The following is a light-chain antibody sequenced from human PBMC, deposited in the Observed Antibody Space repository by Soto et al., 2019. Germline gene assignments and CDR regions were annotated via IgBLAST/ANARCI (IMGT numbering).Light chain of an antibody. Sequence: EIVMTQSPATLSVSPGETATLSCRASQGISRTLAWYQHKPGQAPRLLFYGASTRATGVPARFSGSGSGTEFTLTISSLQSEDSALYYCQQRSDWITFGQGTRLEIK. V-gene: IGKV3-15*01. CDR3: QQRSDWIT. J-gene: IGKJ5*01. CDR2: GAS. CDR1: QGISRT.